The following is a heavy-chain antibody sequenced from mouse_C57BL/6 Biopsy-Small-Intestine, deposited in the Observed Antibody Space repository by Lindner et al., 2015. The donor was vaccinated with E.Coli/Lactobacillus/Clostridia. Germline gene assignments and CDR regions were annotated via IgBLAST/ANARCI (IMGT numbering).Heavy chain of an antibody. J-gene: IGHJ2*01. D-gene: IGHD1-1*01. CDR3: ARERYDPNYFDY. Sequence: EVQLQESGGGLVKPGGSLKLSCAASGFTFSSYAMSWVRQTPEKRLEWVATISDGGSYTYYPDNVKGRFTISRDNAKNNLYLQMSHLKSEDTAMYYCARERYDPNYFDYWGQGTTLTVSS. CDR1: GFTFSSYA. V-gene: IGHV5-4*01. CDR2: ISDGGSYT.